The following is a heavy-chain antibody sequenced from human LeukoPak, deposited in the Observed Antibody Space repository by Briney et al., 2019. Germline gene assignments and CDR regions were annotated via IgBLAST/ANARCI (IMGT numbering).Heavy chain of an antibody. J-gene: IGHJ6*02. D-gene: IGHD2-2*01. CDR1: GFTFSSYW. V-gene: IGHV3-7*01. CDR3: ARDGGAAIGKYYYYYGMDV. CDR2: IKQDGSEK. Sequence: GGSLRLSCAASGFTFSSYWMSWVRQAPGKGLERVANIKQDGSEKYYVDSVKGRFTISRDNAKNSLYLQMNSLRDEDTAVYYCARDGGAAIGKYYYYYGMDVWGQGTTVTVSS.